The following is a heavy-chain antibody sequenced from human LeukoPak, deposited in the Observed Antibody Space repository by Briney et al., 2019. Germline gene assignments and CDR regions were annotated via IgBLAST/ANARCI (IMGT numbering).Heavy chain of an antibody. CDR3: ARSLAASDDFDF. D-gene: IGHD6-13*01. CDR2: IYWDDDR. CDR1: GFSLSTSGVG. J-gene: IGHJ4*02. Sequence: SGPTLVNPTQTLTLTCTFSGFSLSTSGVGVGWIRQPPGKALEGLVIIYWDDDRRYSPSLKSRLTITKDTSKNQVVLTMTNMDPVDTATYYCARSLAASDDFDFWGQGTLVTVSS. V-gene: IGHV2-5*02.